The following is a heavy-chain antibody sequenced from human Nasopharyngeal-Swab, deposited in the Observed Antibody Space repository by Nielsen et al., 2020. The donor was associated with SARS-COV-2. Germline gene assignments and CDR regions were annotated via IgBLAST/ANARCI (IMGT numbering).Heavy chain of an antibody. D-gene: IGHD1-26*01. Sequence: GESLKISCAASGFTFSSYGMHWVRQAPGKGLEWVAVISYDGSNKYYADSVKGRFTISRDNAKNSLYLQMNSLRAEDTAVYYCALVDYYGMDVWGQGTTVTVSS. CDR1: GFTFSSYG. CDR3: ALVDYYGMDV. V-gene: IGHV3-30*03. CDR2: ISYDGSNK. J-gene: IGHJ6*02.